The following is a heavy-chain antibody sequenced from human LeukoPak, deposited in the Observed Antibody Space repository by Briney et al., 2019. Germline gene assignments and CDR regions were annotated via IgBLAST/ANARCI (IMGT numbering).Heavy chain of an antibody. V-gene: IGHV1-58*02. J-gene: IGHJ3*02. Sequence: TSVRVSCKASGFTFTNSAMQWVRQARGQPLEWIGRIVVGSGNTNHAQKFQERVTITRDMSTSTAYMELSSLRSEDTAVYYCAAVNSGSNFDGFDIWGQGTMVTVSS. CDR3: AAVNSGSNFDGFDI. CDR1: GFTFTNSA. D-gene: IGHD1-26*01. CDR2: IVVGSGNT.